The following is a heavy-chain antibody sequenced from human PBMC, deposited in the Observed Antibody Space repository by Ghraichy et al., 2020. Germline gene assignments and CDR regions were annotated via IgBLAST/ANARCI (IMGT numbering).Heavy chain of an antibody. V-gene: IGHV3-23*01. J-gene: IGHJ4*02. CDR1: GFTFSSYS. CDR2: ISGSGGST. CDR3: ANAFYSDSSGFEDY. D-gene: IGHD3-22*01. Sequence: GGSLRLSCAASGFTFSSYSMSWVRQAPGKGLEWVSAISGSGGSTYYADSVKGRFTISRDNSKNTLYLQMNSLSAEDTAVYYCANAFYSDSSGFEDYWGQGTRVTVSS.